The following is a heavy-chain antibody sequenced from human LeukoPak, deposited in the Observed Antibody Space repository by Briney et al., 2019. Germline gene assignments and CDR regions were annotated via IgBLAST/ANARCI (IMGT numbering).Heavy chain of an antibody. J-gene: IGHJ3*02. CDR3: ERISSSWLGDAFDI. CDR2: IKQDGSEK. D-gene: IGHD6-13*01. V-gene: IGHV3-7*01. Sequence: GGSLRLSCAASGFTFSSYWMSWVRQAPGKGLEWVANIKQDGSEKYYVDSVKGRFTISRDNAKNSLYLQMNSLRAEDTAVYYCERISSSWLGDAFDIWGQGTMVTVSS. CDR1: GFTFSSYW.